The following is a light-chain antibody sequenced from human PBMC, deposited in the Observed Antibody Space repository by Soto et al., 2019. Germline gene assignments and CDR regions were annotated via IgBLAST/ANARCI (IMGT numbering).Light chain of an antibody. CDR2: DAS. CDR1: QSVSSY. V-gene: IGKV3-11*01. J-gene: IGKJ1*01. Sequence: GERATLSCRASQSVSSYLAWYQQKPGQAPRLLIYDASNRATGIPARFSGSGSGTDFTLTISSLEPEDFAVYYCQQRSNWRTFGQGTKVDIK. CDR3: QQRSNWRT.